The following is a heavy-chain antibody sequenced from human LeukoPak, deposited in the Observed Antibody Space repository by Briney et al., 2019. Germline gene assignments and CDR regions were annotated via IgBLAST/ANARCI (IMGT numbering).Heavy chain of an antibody. CDR3: ASPRGDDSGGYYTWYFHH. Sequence: PSETLSLTCTVSGGSISSYYWGWIRQPPGKGLEWIGSGSTYYNPSLKSRVTISVDTSKNQFSLKLSSVTAADTAVYFYASPRGDDSGGYYTWYFHHWGQGILVTVSS. CDR2: GST. CDR1: GGSISSYY. V-gene: IGHV4-4*09. D-gene: IGHD3-22*01. J-gene: IGHJ1*01.